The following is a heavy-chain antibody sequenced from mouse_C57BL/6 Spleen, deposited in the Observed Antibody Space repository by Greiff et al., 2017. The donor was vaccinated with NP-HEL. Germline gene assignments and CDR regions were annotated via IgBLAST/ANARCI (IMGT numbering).Heavy chain of an antibody. CDR1: GYSFTDYN. J-gene: IGHJ1*03. Sequence: EVQLQQSGPELVKPGASVKISCKASGYSFTDYNMNWVKQSNGKSLEWIGVINPNYGTTSYNQKFKGKATLTVDQSSSTAYMQLNSLTSEDSAVYYCARSRYYGSSYVGNYWYFDVWGTGTTVTVSS. CDR2: INPNYGTT. D-gene: IGHD1-1*01. V-gene: IGHV1-39*01. CDR3: ARSRYYGSSYVGNYWYFDV.